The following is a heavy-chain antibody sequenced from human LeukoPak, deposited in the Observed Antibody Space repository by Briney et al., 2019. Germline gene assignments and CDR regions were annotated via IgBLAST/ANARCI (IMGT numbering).Heavy chain of an antibody. CDR3: ATILSSPTGRSYWYFDL. CDR1: CGSISSYY. V-gene: IGHV4-59*08. CDR2: IYYSGST. D-gene: IGHD6-13*01. Sequence: SETLSLTCTVSCGSISSYYWSWIRQPPGKGLEWIGYIYYSGSTNYNPSLKSRVTISVDTSKNQFSLKLSSVTAADTAVYYCATILSSPTGRSYWYFDLWGRGTLVTVSS. J-gene: IGHJ2*01.